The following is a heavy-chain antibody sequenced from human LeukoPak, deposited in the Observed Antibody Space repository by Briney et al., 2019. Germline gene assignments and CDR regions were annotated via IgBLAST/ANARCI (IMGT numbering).Heavy chain of an antibody. CDR2: ISYDGSNK. Sequence: GRSLRLSCAASGFTFSSYAMHWVRQAPGKGLGWVAVISYDGSNKYYADSVKGRFTISRDNSKNTLYLQMNSLRAEDTAVYYCASLITMVRGVISPYGMDVWGQGTTVTVSS. J-gene: IGHJ6*02. CDR3: ASLITMVRGVISPYGMDV. CDR1: GFTFSSYA. V-gene: IGHV3-30-3*01. D-gene: IGHD3-10*01.